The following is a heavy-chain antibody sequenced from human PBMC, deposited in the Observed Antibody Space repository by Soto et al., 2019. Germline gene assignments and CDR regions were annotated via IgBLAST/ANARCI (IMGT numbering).Heavy chain of an antibody. V-gene: IGHV3-23*01. J-gene: IGHJ4*02. CDR2: MSGSGGST. Sequence: EVQLLESGGGLVQPGGSLRLSCAASGFTFSSYAMSWVRQAPGKGLEWVSVMSGSGGSTYYADSVKGRFTISRDNSKNXLYLQMHRLSAEDTAVYYCAKGPYNGSDLPHPSDYWGQGTLVTVSS. D-gene: IGHD1-1*01. CDR3: AKGPYNGSDLPHPSDY. CDR1: GFTFSSYA.